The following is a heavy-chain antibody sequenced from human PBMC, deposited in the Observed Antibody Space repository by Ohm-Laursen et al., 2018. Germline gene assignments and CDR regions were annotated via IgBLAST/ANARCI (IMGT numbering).Heavy chain of an antibody. V-gene: IGHV4-39*01. CDR1: GDSISSTSYF. CDR3: AGQYCSGGSCYPRD. CDR2: IYYSGST. D-gene: IGHD2-15*01. Sequence: SDTLSLTCAVSGDSISSTSYFWGWIRQPPGKGLEWIGSIYYSGSTYYKPSLKSRVTISVDTSKNQFSLKLSSVTAADTAVYYCAGQYCSGGSCYPRDWGQGTLVTVSS. J-gene: IGHJ4*02.